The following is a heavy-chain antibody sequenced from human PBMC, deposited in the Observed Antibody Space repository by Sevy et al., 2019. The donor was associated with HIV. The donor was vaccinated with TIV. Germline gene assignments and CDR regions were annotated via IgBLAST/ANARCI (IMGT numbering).Heavy chain of an antibody. D-gene: IGHD6-6*01. V-gene: IGHV4-34*01. CDR1: GEPFSGYY. CDR2: INHSGIT. CDR3: VRQDLATAAPRPY. Sequence: SETLSLTCTVHGEPFSGYYWSWIPQPPGKGLEWIGEINHSGITHYNPSLKSRVTLSVDTSKNHFSLKLSSVTAADTAVYYCVRQDLATAAPRPYWGQGSLVTVSS. J-gene: IGHJ4*02.